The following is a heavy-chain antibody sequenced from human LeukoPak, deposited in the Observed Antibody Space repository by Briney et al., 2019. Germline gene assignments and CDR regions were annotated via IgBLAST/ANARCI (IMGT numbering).Heavy chain of an antibody. CDR2: MNPNSGNT. CDR3: ARESIVVVPAATYYYYGMDV. J-gene: IGHJ6*02. V-gene: IGHV1-8*01. CDR1: GYTFTSYD. D-gene: IGHD2-2*01. Sequence: ASVKVSCKASGYTFTSYDINWVRQATGQGLEWMGWMNPNSGNTGYAQKFQDRVTMTRNTSISTAYMELSSLRSEDTAVYYCARESIVVVPAATYYYYGMDVWGQGTTVTVSS.